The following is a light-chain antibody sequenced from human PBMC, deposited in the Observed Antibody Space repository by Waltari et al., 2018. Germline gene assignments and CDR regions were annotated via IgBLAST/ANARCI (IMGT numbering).Light chain of an antibody. J-gene: IGLJ3*02. Sequence: QAVLTQPSSLSASPGASASLTCTLRSGINVGTYWMYWYQQTPGSPPQYLLKYKSDSDNRQCSGVPSRFSGSKDASANAVILLISGLQSEDEADYYCMIWHSNTWVFGGGTKLTVL. CDR1: SGINVGTYW. CDR3: MIWHSNTWV. CDR2: YKSDSDN. V-gene: IGLV5-45*03.